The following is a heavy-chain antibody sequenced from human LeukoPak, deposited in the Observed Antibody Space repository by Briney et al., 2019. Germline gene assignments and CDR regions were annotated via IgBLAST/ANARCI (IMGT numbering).Heavy chain of an antibody. V-gene: IGHV3-53*01. CDR1: GFTVSSNY. CDR2: IYSGGST. CDR3: ARYQLGIGFDY. Sequence: GGSLRLSCAASGFTVSSNYMSWVRQAPGKGLEWVSVIYSGGSTYYADSVKGRFTISRDNSKNTLYLQTNSLRAEDTAVYYCARYQLGIGFDYWGQGTLVTVSS. J-gene: IGHJ4*02. D-gene: IGHD7-27*01.